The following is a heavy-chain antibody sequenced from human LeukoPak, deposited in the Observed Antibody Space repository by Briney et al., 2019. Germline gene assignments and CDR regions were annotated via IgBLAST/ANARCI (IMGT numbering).Heavy chain of an antibody. CDR2: INHSGST. J-gene: IGHJ4*02. D-gene: IGHD3-10*01. Sequence: SETLSLTCAVYGGSFSGYYWSWIRQPPGKGLEWIGEINHSGSTNYNPSLKSRVTISVDTSKNQFSLKLSFVTAADTAVYYCARGRWELLWFGELSYFDYWGQGTLVTVSS. CDR1: GGSFSGYY. V-gene: IGHV4-34*01. CDR3: ARGRWELLWFGELSYFDY.